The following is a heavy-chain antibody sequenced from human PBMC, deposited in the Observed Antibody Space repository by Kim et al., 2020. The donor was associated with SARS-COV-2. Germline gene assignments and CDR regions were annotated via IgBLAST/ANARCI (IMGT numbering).Heavy chain of an antibody. CDR2: A. J-gene: IGHJ5*02. CDR3: AREGLHNWFDP. V-gene: IGHV1-69*01. Sequence: ANYAQKFTGRVMLTADESTSTAYMELTSLSSEDTATYYCAREGLHNWFDPWGQGTLVTVSS. D-gene: IGHD2-21*02.